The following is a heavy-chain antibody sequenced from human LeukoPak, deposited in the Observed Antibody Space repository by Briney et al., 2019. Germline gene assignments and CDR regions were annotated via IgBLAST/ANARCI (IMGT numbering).Heavy chain of an antibody. CDR3: ARAVITIFGVVTHAFDI. J-gene: IGHJ3*02. D-gene: IGHD3-3*01. CDR1: GYTFTSYD. CDR2: MNPNSGNT. V-gene: IGHV1-8*01. Sequence: GESLKVSCKASGYTFTSYDINWVRQATGQGLEWMGWMNPNSGNTGYAQKFQGRVTMTRNTSISTAYMELSSLRSEDTAVYYCARAVITIFGVVTHAFDIWGQGTMVTVSS.